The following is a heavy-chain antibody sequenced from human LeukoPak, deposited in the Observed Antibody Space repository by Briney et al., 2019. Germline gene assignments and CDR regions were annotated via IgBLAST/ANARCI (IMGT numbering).Heavy chain of an antibody. D-gene: IGHD2-15*01. CDR2: INPNSGGT. J-gene: IGHJ4*02. V-gene: IGHV1-2*02. CDR1: GYTFTGYY. CDR3: ARVGLYYCSGGSCPVFDY. Sequence: ASVKVSCKASGYTFTGYYMHWVRQSPGQGLEWRGWINPNSGGTNYAQKFQGRVTMTRDTSISTAYMELSRLRSDDTAVYYCARVGLYYCSGGSCPVFDYWGQGTLVTVSS.